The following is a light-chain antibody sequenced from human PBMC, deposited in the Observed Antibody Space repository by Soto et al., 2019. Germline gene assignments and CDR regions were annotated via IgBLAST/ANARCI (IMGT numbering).Light chain of an antibody. CDR1: QSLNRW. CDR2: DAS. J-gene: IGKJ5*01. Sequence: DIEISQSPSRLSASVGDRVTITCRAIQSLNRWLAWYQQKPGKAPKLLIYDASTVEAGVPSRFSGSGSGTDFTLTISSLQPEDFATYYCQQRSNWPPTITFGQGTRLEIK. V-gene: IGKV1-5*01. CDR3: QQRSNWPPTIT.